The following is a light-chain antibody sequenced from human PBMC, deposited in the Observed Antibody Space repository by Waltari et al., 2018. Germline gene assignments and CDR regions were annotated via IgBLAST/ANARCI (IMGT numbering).Light chain of an antibody. Sequence: QSALTQPASVSGSPGQSIPISCTGTSSDVGAYAYVPWYQQHPGKAPKVVIYDVTKRPSGVSNRFSGSKSGSTASLTISGLQAEDEADYYCSSRTSSITWVFGGGTKLTVL. CDR1: SSDVGAYAY. V-gene: IGLV2-14*03. J-gene: IGLJ3*02. CDR2: DVT. CDR3: SSRTSSITWV.